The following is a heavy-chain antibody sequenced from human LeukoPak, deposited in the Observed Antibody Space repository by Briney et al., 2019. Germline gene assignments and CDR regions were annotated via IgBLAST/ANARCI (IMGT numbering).Heavy chain of an antibody. D-gene: IGHD3-22*01. J-gene: IGHJ4*02. CDR3: AREAPHYYDSSGYYFDY. Sequence: SETLSLTCTVSGGSISSYYWSWIRQPPGKGLEWIGYIYYSGSTNYNPSLKSRVTISVDTSKNQFSLKLSSVTAADTAVYYCAREAPHYYDSSGYYFDYWGQGTLVTVSS. V-gene: IGHV4-59*01. CDR1: GGSISSYY. CDR2: IYYSGST.